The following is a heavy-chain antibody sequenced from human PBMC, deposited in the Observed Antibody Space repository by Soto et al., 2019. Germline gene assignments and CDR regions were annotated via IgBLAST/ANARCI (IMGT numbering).Heavy chain of an antibody. J-gene: IGHJ4*02. CDR3: ARDADTSSHYSKFDY. CDR1: GFTFTSYG. D-gene: IGHD3-22*01. CDR2: IWYDGSKK. Sequence: QVQLVESGGGVVQPGRSLRLSCAASGFTFTSYGIHWVRQAPGKGLEWVAVIWYDGSKKDYTDSVKGRFTISRDNSKNTLYLQMNSLRAEDSAVYYCARDADTSSHYSKFDYWGQGTLVTVSS. V-gene: IGHV3-33*01.